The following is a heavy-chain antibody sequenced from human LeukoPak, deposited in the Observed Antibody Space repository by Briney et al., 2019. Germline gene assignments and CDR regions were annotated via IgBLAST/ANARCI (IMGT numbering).Heavy chain of an antibody. CDR1: GFTFSRYT. J-gene: IGHJ5*02. CDR3: ARDLTVTSTCWFDL. D-gene: IGHD4-11*01. V-gene: IGHV3-21*01. Sequence: PGGSLRLSCAVSGFTFSRYTMNWVRQAPGKGLEWVSSITGSSTYIYYADSVKGRFTISRDNAKNSLYLQMNNLGAEDTAVYYCARDLTVTSTCWFDLWGQGTLVTVSS. CDR2: ITGSSTYI.